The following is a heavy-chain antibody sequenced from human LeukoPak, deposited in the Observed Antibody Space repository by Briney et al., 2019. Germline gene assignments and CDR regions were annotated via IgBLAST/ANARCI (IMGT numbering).Heavy chain of an antibody. J-gene: IGHJ6*03. D-gene: IGHD6-13*01. V-gene: IGHV4-4*07. Sequence: PSETLSLTCTVSGGSISSYYWSWIRQPAGKGLEWIGRIYTSGSTNYNPSLKSRVTMSVDTSKNQFSLKLSSVTAADTAVYYCARVSAAAGTSHYYYMDVWGKGTTVTVSS. CDR1: GGSISSYY. CDR3: ARVSAAAGTSHYYYMDV. CDR2: IYTSGST.